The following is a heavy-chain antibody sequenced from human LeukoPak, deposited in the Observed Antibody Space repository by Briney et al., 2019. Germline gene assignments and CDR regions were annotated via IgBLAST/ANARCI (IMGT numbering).Heavy chain of an antibody. CDR3: ARVRYSSSHNYYMDV. Sequence: SETLSLTCSVSGASMRNFYWSWIRQPPGKGLEWIGYIYYSGSTNYNPSLKSRVTISVDTSKNQFSLKLSSVTAADTAVYYCARVRYSSSHNYYMDVWGKGTTVTVSS. CDR1: GASMRNFY. J-gene: IGHJ6*03. D-gene: IGHD6-13*01. CDR2: IYYSGST. V-gene: IGHV4-59*01.